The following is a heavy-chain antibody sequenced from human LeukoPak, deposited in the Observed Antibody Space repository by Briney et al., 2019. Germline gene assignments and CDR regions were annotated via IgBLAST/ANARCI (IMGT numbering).Heavy chain of an antibody. CDR2: ISSTSAYI. Sequence: GGSLRLSCAGSGFALKSYSLSWVRQAPGKGLEWVSSISSTSAYIYYADSVKGRFTISRDNVDNVVYLQMNSLGAEDTAVYYCARVAVSGPTGWFDSWGQGTLVIVSS. D-gene: IGHD2-8*02. CDR1: GFALKSYS. CDR3: ARVAVSGPTGWFDS. V-gene: IGHV3-21*01. J-gene: IGHJ5*01.